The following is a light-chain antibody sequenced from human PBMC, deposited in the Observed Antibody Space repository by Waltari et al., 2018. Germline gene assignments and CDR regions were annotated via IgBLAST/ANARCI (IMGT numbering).Light chain of an antibody. CDR1: KSISKY. CDR3: QHYVRLPAT. CDR2: HAS. J-gene: IGKJ1*01. Sequence: EIMLTQSPGTLSLSPGERATLSCKASKSISKYLAWYQQKPGQAPSLLIYHASSRATGVPDRFGGSGSETDFSLTISRLEPEDFAVNYCQHYVRLPATFGQETNVEIK. V-gene: IGKV3-20*01.